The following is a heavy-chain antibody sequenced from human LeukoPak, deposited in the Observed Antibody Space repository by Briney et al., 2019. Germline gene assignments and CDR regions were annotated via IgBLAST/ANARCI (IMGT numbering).Heavy chain of an antibody. CDR1: GGSFSRYY. CDR2: IIHRGDT. CDR3: ARGPTISETGYFDY. V-gene: IGHV4-34*01. D-gene: IGHD1-1*01. Sequence: PSETLSLTCAVYGGSFSRYYWSWIRQSPGKGLEWIAEIIHRGDTNYNPSVKSRVTISVDTSKNQFSLKVTSLTAADTAVYFCARGPTISETGYFDYWGQGTLVTVSS. J-gene: IGHJ4*03.